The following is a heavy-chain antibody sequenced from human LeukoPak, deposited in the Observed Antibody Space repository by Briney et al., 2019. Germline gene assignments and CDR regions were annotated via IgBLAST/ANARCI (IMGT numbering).Heavy chain of an antibody. CDR1: DVSISIYY. Sequence: SETLSLTCTVSDVSISIYYWSWIRQPPGKGLEWIGYIYNSGSTSYNPSLKSRATISADTPKNQFSLKLSSVTAADTAVYYCVRDRELNYWGQGTLVTVSS. CDR2: IYNSGST. D-gene: IGHD1-7*01. J-gene: IGHJ4*02. CDR3: VRDRELNY. V-gene: IGHV4-59*01.